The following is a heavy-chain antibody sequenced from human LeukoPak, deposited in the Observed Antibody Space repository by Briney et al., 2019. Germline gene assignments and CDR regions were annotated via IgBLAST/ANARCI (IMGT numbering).Heavy chain of an antibody. D-gene: IGHD6-6*01. CDR1: GFPFSGHW. Sequence: GGSLRLSCTASGFPFSGHWMHWARQLPGKGLVWVSRISPTGSTTSYADSVKGRFTVSRDNAKNTLYLQVNNLRAEDTAVYYCARGPNSNWSGLDFWGQGTLLTVSS. J-gene: IGHJ4*02. CDR3: ARGPNSNWSGLDF. CDR2: ISPTGSTT. V-gene: IGHV3-74*01.